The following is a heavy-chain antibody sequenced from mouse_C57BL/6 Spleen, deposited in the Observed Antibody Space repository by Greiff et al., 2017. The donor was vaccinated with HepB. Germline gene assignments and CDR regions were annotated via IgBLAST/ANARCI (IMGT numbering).Heavy chain of an antibody. V-gene: IGHV1-20*01. J-gene: IGHJ1*03. CDR2: INPYNGDT. CDR3: ARSTTVVATDWYFDV. D-gene: IGHD1-1*01. Sequence: EVKLMESGPELVKPGDSVKISCKASGYSFTGYFMNWVMQSHGKSLEWIGRINPYNGDTFYNQKFKGKATLTVDKSSSTAHMELRSLTSEDSAVYYCARSTTVVATDWYFDVWGTGTTVTVSS. CDR1: GYSFTGYF.